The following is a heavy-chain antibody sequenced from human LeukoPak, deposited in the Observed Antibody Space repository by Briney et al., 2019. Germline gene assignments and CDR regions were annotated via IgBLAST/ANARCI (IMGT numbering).Heavy chain of an antibody. V-gene: IGHV3-23*01. Sequence: GGSLRLSCAASGVTFSSYAMSWVRRAPGKGLEWVSGISASGRLTYYADSVKGRFTISRENSKSTLSLRVNRLRAEHTAVYYCAKDGRGYEFEQYYYYMDVRRKGSTL. J-gene: IGHJ6*03. CDR3: AKDGRGYEFEQYYYYMDV. CDR2: ISASGRLT. D-gene: IGHD5-12*01. CDR1: GVTFSSYA.